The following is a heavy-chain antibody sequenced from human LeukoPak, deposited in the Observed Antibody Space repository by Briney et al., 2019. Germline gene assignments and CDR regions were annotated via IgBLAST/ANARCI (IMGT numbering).Heavy chain of an antibody. CDR2: INHSGST. D-gene: IGHD6-19*01. V-gene: IGHV4-34*01. CDR1: GGSFSGYY. J-gene: IGHJ4*02. Sequence: PSETLSLTCAVSGGSFSGYYWSWIRQPPGKGLEWIGEINHSGSTNYNPSLKSRVTISVDTSKNQFSLKLSSVTAADTAVYYCARRVAMEIDYWGQGTLVTVSS. CDR3: ARRVAMEIDY.